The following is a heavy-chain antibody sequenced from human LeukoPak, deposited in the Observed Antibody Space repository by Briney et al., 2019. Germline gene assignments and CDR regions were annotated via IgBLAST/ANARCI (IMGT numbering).Heavy chain of an antibody. D-gene: IGHD3-10*01. CDR3: ARDFHPILLWFGRGPFDY. V-gene: IGHV3-30*04. Sequence: PGRSLRLSCAASGFTFSSYAMHWVRQAPGKGLEWVAVISYDGSNKCYADSVKGRFTISRDNSKNTLYLQMNSLRAEDTAVYYCARDFHPILLWFGRGPFDYWGQGTLVTVSS. J-gene: IGHJ4*02. CDR2: ISYDGSNK. CDR1: GFTFSSYA.